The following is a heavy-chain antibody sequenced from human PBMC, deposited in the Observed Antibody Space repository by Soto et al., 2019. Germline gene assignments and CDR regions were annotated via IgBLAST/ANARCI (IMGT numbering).Heavy chain of an antibody. V-gene: IGHV3-48*01. CDR3: ASKGYYYGSGSYSYYFDY. CDR2: ISSSSSTI. CDR1: GFTFSSYS. D-gene: IGHD3-10*01. J-gene: IGHJ4*02. Sequence: EVQLVESGGGLVQPGGSLRLSCAASGFTFSSYSMNWVRQAPGKGLQWVSYISSSSSTIYYADSVKGRFTISRDNAKNSRYLQMNSLRAEDTAVYYCASKGYYYGSGSYSYYFDYWGPGTLVTVSS.